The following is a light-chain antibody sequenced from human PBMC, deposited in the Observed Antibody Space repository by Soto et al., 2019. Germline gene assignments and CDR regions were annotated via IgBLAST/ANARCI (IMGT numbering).Light chain of an antibody. V-gene: IGKV3-11*01. Sequence: EIVLTQSPATLSLSPGESATLSCTTNQSVDTYFAWYQQKRGLAPRLLIYDASNRAIGIPARFSGRGSETDFSLTLNSLVPEDFAIGFCQQRGTWPPTFGRGTRLEI. CDR1: QSVDTY. CDR2: DAS. J-gene: IGKJ5*01. CDR3: QQRGTWPPT.